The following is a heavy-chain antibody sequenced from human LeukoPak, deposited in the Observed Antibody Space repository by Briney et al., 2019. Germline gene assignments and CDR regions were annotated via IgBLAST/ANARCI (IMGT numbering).Heavy chain of an antibody. J-gene: IGHJ4*02. CDR1: GFIVSSNY. V-gene: IGHV3-53*01. CDR3: ARARGYSYGCDY. D-gene: IGHD5-18*01. Sequence: GGSLRLSCAASGFIVSSNYMSWVRQAPGRGLEWVSVIYSGVSTYYADSVKGRLTISRDNCKQWLYLPMNSLRVEDTAGYYCARARGYSYGCDYWGQGTLVTVS. CDR2: IYSGVST.